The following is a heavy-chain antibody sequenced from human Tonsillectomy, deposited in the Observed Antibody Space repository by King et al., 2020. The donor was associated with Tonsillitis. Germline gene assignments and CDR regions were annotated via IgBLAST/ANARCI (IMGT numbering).Heavy chain of an antibody. CDR2: IIAIFGTT. Sequence: QEQLVQSGAEVKKPGSSVKVSCKASGGTFNSYAVSWVRQAPGQGLEWMGGIIAIFGTTHSAQKFQGRVTITADESTSTAYMELSSLRSEDTAIYYCASGFYDISGYYYDFDYWGQGTLVTVSS. V-gene: IGHV1-69*01. CDR1: GGTFNSYA. CDR3: ASGFYDISGYYYDFDY. J-gene: IGHJ4*02. D-gene: IGHD3-22*01.